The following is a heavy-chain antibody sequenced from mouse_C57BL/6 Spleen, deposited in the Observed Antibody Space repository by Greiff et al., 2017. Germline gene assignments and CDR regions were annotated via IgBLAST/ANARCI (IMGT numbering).Heavy chain of an antibody. CDR3: ARGGTRLRLPSDAMDY. D-gene: IGHD3-2*02. CDR2: INPNNGGT. CDR1: GYTFTDYN. V-gene: IGHV1-22*01. Sequence: EVQLQQSGPELVKPGASVKMSCKASGYTFTDYNMHWVKQSHGKSLEWIGYINPNNGGTSYNQKFKGKATLTVNKSSSTAYMGLRSLTSEDSAVYYCARGGTRLRLPSDAMDYWGQGTSVTVSS. J-gene: IGHJ4*01.